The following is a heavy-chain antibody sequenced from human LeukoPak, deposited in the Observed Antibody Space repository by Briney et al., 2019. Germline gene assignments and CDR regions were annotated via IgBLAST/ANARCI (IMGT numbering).Heavy chain of an antibody. Sequence: ASVKVSCKVSGYTLTELSMHWVRQAPGKGLEWMGGFDPEDGETIYAQKFQGRVTMTEDTSTDTAYMELSSLRSKDTAVYYCATGNWNDPSRPFDYWGQGTLVTVSS. CDR1: GYTLTELS. CDR3: ATGNWNDPSRPFDY. J-gene: IGHJ4*02. D-gene: IGHD1-1*01. V-gene: IGHV1-24*01. CDR2: FDPEDGET.